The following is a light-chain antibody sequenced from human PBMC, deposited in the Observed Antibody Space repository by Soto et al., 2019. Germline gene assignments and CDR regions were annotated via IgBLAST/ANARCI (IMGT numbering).Light chain of an antibody. Sequence: QSDLTQPRSVSGSPGQSVTISCTGTSSDVGDYNYVSWYQQHPGKAPKLMIYDVSNRPSGVPDRFSGSKSGNTASLTISGLQAEDEADYYCCSYVGTYTFEVFGTGTKVTVL. V-gene: IGLV2-11*01. CDR1: SSDVGDYNY. J-gene: IGLJ1*01. CDR3: CSYVGTYTFEV. CDR2: DVS.